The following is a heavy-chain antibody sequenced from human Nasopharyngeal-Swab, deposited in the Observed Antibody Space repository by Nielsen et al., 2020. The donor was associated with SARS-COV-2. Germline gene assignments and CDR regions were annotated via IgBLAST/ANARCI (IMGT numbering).Heavy chain of an antibody. Sequence: GGSLRLSCAASGFTFSSHWMHWVRQAPGKGLVWVSRISSEGSSTNYADSVKGRFTIPRDNAKNTLYLQMNSLRAEDTAVYYCARGGSGSPMGHDYWGQGTLVTVSS. CDR3: ARGGSGSPMGHDY. J-gene: IGHJ4*02. CDR2: ISSEGSST. CDR1: GFTFSSHW. V-gene: IGHV3-74*01. D-gene: IGHD3-10*01.